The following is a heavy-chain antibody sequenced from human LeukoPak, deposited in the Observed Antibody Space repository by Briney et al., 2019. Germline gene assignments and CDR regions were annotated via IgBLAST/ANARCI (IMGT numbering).Heavy chain of an antibody. V-gene: IGHV3-23*01. J-gene: IGHJ6*02. CDR1: GFTFSSYA. CDR2: ISGSGGGT. Sequence: GSLRLSCAASGFTFSSYAMSWVRQAPGKGLEWISTISGSGGGTYYADSVKGRFTISRDNSKNTLYLQMNSLRAEDTAVYYCANGFRSDYYGSGSYRDYYYYGMDVWGQGTTVTVSS. CDR3: ANGFRSDYYGSGSYRDYYYYGMDV. D-gene: IGHD3-10*01.